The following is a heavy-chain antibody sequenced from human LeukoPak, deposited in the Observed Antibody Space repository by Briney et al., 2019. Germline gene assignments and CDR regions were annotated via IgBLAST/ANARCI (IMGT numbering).Heavy chain of an antibody. CDR3: ARVVGATSALAFDI. CDR1: GYTFTSYS. J-gene: IGHJ3*02. V-gene: IGHV1-46*01. CDR2: INPSGGST. Sequence: ASVKVSCKASGYTFTSYSMNWVRQAPGQGLEWMGIINPSGGSTSYGQKFQGRVSMTRDTSTSTVYMELSSLRPEDTAVYYCARVVGATSALAFDIWGQGTMVSVSS. D-gene: IGHD1-26*01.